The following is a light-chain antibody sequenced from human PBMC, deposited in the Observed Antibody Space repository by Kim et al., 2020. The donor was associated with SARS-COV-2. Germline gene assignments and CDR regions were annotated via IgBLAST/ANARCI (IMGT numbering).Light chain of an antibody. J-gene: IGLJ3*02. V-gene: IGLV2-14*03. CDR2: DVT. CDR1: SRDIGVYNY. Sequence: GQSITLSCTGSSRDIGVYNYVSWYQQHPGKAPKLIIYDVTNRPSGVSDRFSGSKSGNTASLTISGLQTEDEADYYCSSYSTRTTLLFGGGTQLTVL. CDR3: SSYSTRTTLL.